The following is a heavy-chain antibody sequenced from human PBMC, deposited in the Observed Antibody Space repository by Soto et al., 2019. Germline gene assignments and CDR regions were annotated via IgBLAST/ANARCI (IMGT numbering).Heavy chain of an antibody. CDR3: ARVGGVDYYDSSGYSPYYFDY. Sequence: PSETLSLTCTVSGGSISSGGYYWSWIRQHPGKGLEWIGYIYYSGSTYYNPSLKSRVTISVDTSENQFSLKLSSVTAADTAVYYCARVGGVDYYDSSGYSPYYFDYWGQGTLVTVSS. J-gene: IGHJ4*02. D-gene: IGHD3-22*01. CDR2: IYYSGST. CDR1: GGSISSGGYY. V-gene: IGHV4-31*03.